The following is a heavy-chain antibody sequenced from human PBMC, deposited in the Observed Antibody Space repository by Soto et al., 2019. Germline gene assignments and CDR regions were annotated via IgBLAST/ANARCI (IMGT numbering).Heavy chain of an antibody. CDR3: ARQFSEHYYESGGYVDY. CDR1: GASISSSSFY. V-gene: IGHV4-39*01. D-gene: IGHD3-22*01. J-gene: IGHJ4*02. Sequence: SESLSLTRTVSGASISSSSFYWGWIRQPPGDGLEWIGTIYYSESTFYNSSLKSRVTFSVDTSRTEFSLKLSSVTAADTAVYYCARQFSEHYYESGGYVDYWGQGTLVTVSS. CDR2: IYYSEST.